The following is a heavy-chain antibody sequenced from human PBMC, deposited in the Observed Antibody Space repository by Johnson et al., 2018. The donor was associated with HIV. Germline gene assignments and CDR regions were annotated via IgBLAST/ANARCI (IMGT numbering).Heavy chain of an antibody. V-gene: IGHV3-30*04. CDR2: ISYDGRNK. J-gene: IGHJ3*02. CDR3: ATLGVVIATRDAFDI. CDR1: GFTFSSYA. Sequence: QVQLVESGGGVVQPGRSLRLSCAASGFTFSSYAMHWVRQAPGKGLEWVAVISYDGRNKYYADSVKGRFTISRDNSKNTLYLQMNSLRAEDTAVYYCATLGVVIATRDAFDIWGQGTMVTVSS. D-gene: IGHD2-21*01.